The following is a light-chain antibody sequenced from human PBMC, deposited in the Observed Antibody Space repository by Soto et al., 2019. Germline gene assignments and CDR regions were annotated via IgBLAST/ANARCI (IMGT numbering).Light chain of an antibody. CDR2: EVR. CDR3: SSYTSSRTLV. Sequence: QSALTQPASVSGSPGHSITISCTGTSSDVGGYNYVSWYQQHPGKAPKLLIFEVRNRPLGVSNRFSGSKSGNTASLTISGLRAEDEADYYCSSYTSSRTLVFGAGTKLTVL. CDR1: SSDVGGYNY. V-gene: IGLV2-14*01. J-gene: IGLJ1*01.